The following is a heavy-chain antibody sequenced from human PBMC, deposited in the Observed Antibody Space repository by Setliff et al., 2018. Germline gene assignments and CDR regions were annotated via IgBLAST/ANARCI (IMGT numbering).Heavy chain of an antibody. CDR1: GESIRSNNW. Sequence: PSETLSLTCTVSGESIRSNNWWNWVRQPPGKGLEWIGDIYQSGTTNYNPSLKSRVTISADTSKNQFSLKLKSVTAADTAVYYCARGSGDHCSGASCYFLHWGQGSLVTVSS. CDR3: ARGSGDHCSGASCYFLH. V-gene: IGHV4-4*02. J-gene: IGHJ4*02. CDR2: IYQSGTT. D-gene: IGHD2-15*01.